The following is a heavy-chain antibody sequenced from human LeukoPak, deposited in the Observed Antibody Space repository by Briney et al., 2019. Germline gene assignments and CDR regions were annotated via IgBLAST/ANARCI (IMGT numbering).Heavy chain of an antibody. D-gene: IGHD5-18*01. CDR3: ARRRYSYGPFLDY. V-gene: IGHV4-39*01. CDR2: IYYSGST. J-gene: IGHJ4*02. CDR1: GGSISSSSYY. Sequence: PSETLSLTCTVSGGSISSSSYYWGWIRQPPGKGLEWIGSIYYSGSTYYNPSLKSRVTISVDTSKNQFSLKLSSVTAADTAVYYCARRRYSYGPFLDYWGQGTLVTVSS.